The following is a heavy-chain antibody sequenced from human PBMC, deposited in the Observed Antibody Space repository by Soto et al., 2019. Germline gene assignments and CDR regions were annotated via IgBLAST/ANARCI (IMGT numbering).Heavy chain of an antibody. CDR3: AKEGEHSSGWANFDY. Sequence: GGSLRLSCAASAFTFSNYAMTWVRQAPGRGLEWVSAVSASGRGTYYADFVKGQFTISRDNSKNTLYLKMNSLRAEDTAVYYCAKEGEHSSGWANFDYWGQGTLVTVSS. V-gene: IGHV3-23*01. J-gene: IGHJ4*02. D-gene: IGHD6-19*01. CDR1: AFTFSNYA. CDR2: VSASGRGT.